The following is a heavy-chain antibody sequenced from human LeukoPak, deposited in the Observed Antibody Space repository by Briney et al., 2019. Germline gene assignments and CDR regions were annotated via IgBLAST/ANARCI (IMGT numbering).Heavy chain of an antibody. Sequence: PGGSLRLSCAASGFTFSSYAMHWVRQAPGKGLEYVSAISSNGGSTYYANSVKGRFTISRDNSKNTLYLQMGSLRAEDMAVYYCARDTAYAFDSWGQGTMVTVSS. V-gene: IGHV3-64*01. J-gene: IGHJ3*02. CDR2: ISSNGGST. CDR3: ARDTAYAFDS. CDR1: GFTFSSYA. D-gene: IGHD5-18*01.